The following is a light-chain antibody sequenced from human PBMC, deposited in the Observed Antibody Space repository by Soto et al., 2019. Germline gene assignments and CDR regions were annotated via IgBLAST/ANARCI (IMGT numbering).Light chain of an antibody. J-gene: IGKJ4*01. Sequence: DIQMTQSPSSLSASVGDRVAITCQASQDIGNCVDWCEQEPGKAPNLLMHDASNLETGVPSRFRGSGSGTNFTLTISSLQPEDIATYHCQQYNNLPLAFGGGTKVDIK. CDR2: DAS. V-gene: IGKV1-33*01. CDR3: QQYNNLPLA. CDR1: QDIGNC.